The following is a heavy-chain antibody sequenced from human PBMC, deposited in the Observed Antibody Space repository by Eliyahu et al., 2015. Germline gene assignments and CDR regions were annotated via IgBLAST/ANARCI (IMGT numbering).Heavy chain of an antibody. D-gene: IGHD3-16*01. J-gene: IGHJ4*02. CDR3: ARVFGSAWGSYFIDH. Sequence: EVQLVESGGGLVEPGGSLRLSCAASGFSVSTKYMSWVRQATGRGLEWVSVIYSGGGTYYADSVKARFTISRDNSKNMLYLQMSSLRVEDTAVYYCARVFGSAWGSYFIDHWGQGARVTVSS. V-gene: IGHV3-66*01. CDR2: IYSGGGT. CDR1: GFSVSTKY.